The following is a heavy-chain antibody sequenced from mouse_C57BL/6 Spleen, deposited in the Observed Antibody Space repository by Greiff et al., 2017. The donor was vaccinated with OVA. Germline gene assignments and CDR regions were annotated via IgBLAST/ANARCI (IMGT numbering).Heavy chain of an antibody. CDR2: INPNNGGT. CDR1: GYTFTDYY. V-gene: IGHV1-26*01. D-gene: IGHD1-1*01. J-gene: IGHJ4*01. CDR3: ANYGSEAMDY. Sequence: EVQLQQSGPELVKPGASVKISCKASGYTFTDYYMNWVKQSHGKSLEWIGDINPNNGGTSYNQKFKGKATLTVDKSSSTAYMELRSRTAKDSAVYYCANYGSEAMDYWGQGTSVTVSS.